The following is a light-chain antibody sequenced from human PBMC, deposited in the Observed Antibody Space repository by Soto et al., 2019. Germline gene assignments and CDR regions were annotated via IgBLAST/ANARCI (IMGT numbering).Light chain of an antibody. V-gene: IGLV2-14*01. CDR3: SSYTASSSLPFV. J-gene: IGLJ1*01. Sequence: QSALTQPASVSGSPGQSITISCTGTSSDVGGYNYVSWYQQHPDKAPKLMIYEVSNRPSGVSNRFSGSKSGNTASLTISGLQAEDEADYYCSSYTASSSLPFVFGSGTKVTVL. CDR2: EVS. CDR1: SSDVGGYNY.